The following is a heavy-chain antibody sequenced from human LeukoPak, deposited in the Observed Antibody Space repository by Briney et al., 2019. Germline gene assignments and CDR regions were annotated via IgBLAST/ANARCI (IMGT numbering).Heavy chain of an antibody. CDR2: ISGSGGST. CDR1: GFTFDTYA. D-gene: IGHD2-15*01. Sequence: GGSLRLSCAASGFTFDTYAVNWVRQAPGKGLEWVSTISGSGGSTYYADSVKGRFTISRDNSKNTLYLQMSSLRAEDTAVYYCAKDEVVVVAATTSNWFDPWGQGTLVTVSS. J-gene: IGHJ5*02. CDR3: AKDEVVVVAATTSNWFDP. V-gene: IGHV3-23*01.